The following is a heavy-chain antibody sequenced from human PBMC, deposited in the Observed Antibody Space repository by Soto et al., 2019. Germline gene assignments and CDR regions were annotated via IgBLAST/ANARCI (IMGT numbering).Heavy chain of an antibody. CDR3: ARAAEYYDILTGYYYYYCMDV. CDR1: GGSRSSYD. J-gene: IGHJ6*02. CDR2: IYYSGST. Sequence: LSLTCRFAGGSRSSYDWSWNRQTPGKGLEWIGYIYYSGSTNYNPSLKSRVTISVDTSKNQFSLKLSSVTAADTAVYYCARAAEYYDILTGYYYYYCMDVWGHGPTGTV. V-gene: IGHV4-59*01. D-gene: IGHD3-9*01.